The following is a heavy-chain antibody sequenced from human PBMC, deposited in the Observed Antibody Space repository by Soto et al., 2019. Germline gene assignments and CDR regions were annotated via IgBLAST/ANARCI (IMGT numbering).Heavy chain of an antibody. CDR3: ARETGENWTYEAH. Sequence: QVQQQESGPGLVKPSDTXSXTCRVSGAYISXXXXXXXXXXXXXXLEWIGRITINGNTQKNPSFNSRVTMSIDTSRNHFSLNLQSATAADTALYYCARETGENWTYEAHWGPGTLVTVSS. CDR1: GAYISXXX. D-gene: IGHD1-7*01. CDR2: ITINGNT. V-gene: IGHV4-4*07. J-gene: IGHJ1*01.